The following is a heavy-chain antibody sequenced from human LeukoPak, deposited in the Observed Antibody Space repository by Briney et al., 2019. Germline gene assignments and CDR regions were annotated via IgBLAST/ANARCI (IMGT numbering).Heavy chain of an antibody. CDR1: GFTFSSYA. CDR2: ISYDGSNK. V-gene: IGHV3-30-3*01. J-gene: IGHJ6*02. Sequence: GGSLRLSCAASGFTFSSYAMHWVRQAPGKGLEWVAVISYDGSNKYYADSVKGRFTISRDNSKNTLYLQMNSLRAEDTAVYYCAKDVLRGKGTLDVWGQGTTVTVSS. D-gene: IGHD3-10*01. CDR3: AKDVLRGKGTLDV.